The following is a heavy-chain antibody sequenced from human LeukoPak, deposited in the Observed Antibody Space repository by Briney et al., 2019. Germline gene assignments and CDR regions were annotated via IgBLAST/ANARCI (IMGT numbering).Heavy chain of an antibody. D-gene: IGHD3-22*01. CDR2: IYPGDSDT. J-gene: IGHJ4*02. CDR3: ARLGYYYDSSGYYYEYYFDY. V-gene: IGHV5-51*01. CDR1: GYSFTSYW. Sequence: GESLKISSKGSGYSFTSYWIGWVRQMPGKGLEWMGIIYPGDSDTRYSPSFQGQVTISADKSISTAYLQWSSLKASDTAMYYCARLGYYYDSSGYYYEYYFDYWGQGTLVTVSS.